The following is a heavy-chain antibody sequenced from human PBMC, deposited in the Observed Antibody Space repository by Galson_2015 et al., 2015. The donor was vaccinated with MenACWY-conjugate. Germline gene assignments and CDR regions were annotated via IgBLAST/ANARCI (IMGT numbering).Heavy chain of an antibody. CDR1: GFTVSTSY. CDR3: AREREFGGVLLTDAFDI. D-gene: IGHD3-16*01. Sequence: SLRLSCAASGFTVSTSYMSWVRQAPGKGLEWVSVIYSGGTTHYADSVKGRLTLSSDISKNTVYLQMDSLKAEDTAVYYCAREREFGGVLLTDAFDIWGQGTRVTVSS. J-gene: IGHJ4*02. V-gene: IGHV3-53*01. CDR2: IYSGGTT.